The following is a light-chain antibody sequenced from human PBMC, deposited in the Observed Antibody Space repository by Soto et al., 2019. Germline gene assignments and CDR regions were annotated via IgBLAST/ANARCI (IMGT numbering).Light chain of an antibody. CDR2: DAS. V-gene: IGKV3-11*01. Sequence: VLTQSPATLSLSPGERATLSCRASQSVSSYLAWYQQKPGQAPRLLIYDASNRATGIPARFSGSVSGTDFTLNISSLEPEDVAVYYCQQRSNWPITFGQGTRLEIK. CDR3: QQRSNWPIT. J-gene: IGKJ5*01. CDR1: QSVSSY.